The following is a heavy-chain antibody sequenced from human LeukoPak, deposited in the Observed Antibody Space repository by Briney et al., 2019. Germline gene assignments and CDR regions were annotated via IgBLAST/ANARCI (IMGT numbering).Heavy chain of an antibody. Sequence: GGSLRLSCAASGFTFRSHDMSWVRQAPGKGLEWVSGISASGGSTFYADSVKGRFTNSRDNSKNTLYLQMNGLRVEDTAVYYCVREGPRGLAFDIWGQGTMVTVSS. CDR2: ISASGGST. V-gene: IGHV3-23*01. CDR3: VREGPRGLAFDI. CDR1: GFTFRSHD. J-gene: IGHJ3*02.